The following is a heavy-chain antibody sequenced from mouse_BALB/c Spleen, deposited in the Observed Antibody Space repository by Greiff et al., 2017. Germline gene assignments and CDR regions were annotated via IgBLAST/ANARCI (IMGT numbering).Heavy chain of an antibody. CDR2: IWAGGST. V-gene: IGHV2-9*02. CDR3: AREGDCDAMDY. J-gene: IGHJ4*01. CDR1: GFSLTSYG. Sequence: VKLVESGPGLVAPSQCLSITCTVSGFSLTSYGVHWVRQPPGKGLEWLGVIWAGGSTNYNSALMSRLSISKDNSKSQVFLKMNSLQTDDTAMYYCAREGDCDAMDYWGQGTSVTVSS.